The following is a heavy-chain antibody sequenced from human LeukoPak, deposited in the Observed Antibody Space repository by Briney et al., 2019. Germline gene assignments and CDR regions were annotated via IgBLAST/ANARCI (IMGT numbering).Heavy chain of an antibody. Sequence: SETLSLTCAVYGGSFSGYYWSWIRQPPGKGLEWIGEINHSGSTNYNPSLKSRVTISVDTSKNQFSLKLSSVTAADTAVYYCASHSPEGEGFDYWGQGTLVTVSS. CDR3: ASHSPEGEGFDY. CDR1: GGSFSGYY. CDR2: INHSGST. J-gene: IGHJ4*02. V-gene: IGHV4-34*01. D-gene: IGHD3-10*01.